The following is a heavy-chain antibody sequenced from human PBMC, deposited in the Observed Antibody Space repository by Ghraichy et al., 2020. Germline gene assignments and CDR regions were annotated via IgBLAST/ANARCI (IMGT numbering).Heavy chain of an antibody. CDR1: GGSTNTNSYY. D-gene: IGHD3-3*01. J-gene: IGHJ6*02. V-gene: IGHV4-39*07. Sequence: SETLSLTCTVSGGSTNTNSYYWAWIRQPPGKGPEWIGSVYYSGSTYYNPSLKSRLTLSIDTSKNHFSLSLRSVTAQDTAIYYCARLCMGVVVDSPYHHYGLDVWGQGTTVTVSS. CDR2: VYYSGST. CDR3: ARLCMGVVVDSPYHHYGLDV.